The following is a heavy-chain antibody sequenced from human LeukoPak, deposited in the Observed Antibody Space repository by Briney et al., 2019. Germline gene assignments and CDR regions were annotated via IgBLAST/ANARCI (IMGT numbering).Heavy chain of an antibody. CDR3: ARGPGGDSVDY. J-gene: IGHJ4*02. CDR2: IYYSGST. V-gene: IGHV4-59*01. Sequence: SETLSLTCTVSGGSISSYYWSWIRQPPGKGLEWIGYIYYSGSTNYNPSLKSRVTISVDTSKNQFSQKLSSVTAADTAVYYCARGPGGDSVDYWGQGTLVTVSS. D-gene: IGHD3-16*01. CDR1: GGSISSYY.